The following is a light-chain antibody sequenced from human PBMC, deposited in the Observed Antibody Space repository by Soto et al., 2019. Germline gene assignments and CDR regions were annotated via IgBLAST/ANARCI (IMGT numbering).Light chain of an antibody. CDR3: MSYAGGNRFV. CDR1: VSDVGGYNY. V-gene: IGLV2-8*01. J-gene: IGLJ1*01. CDR2: QVS. Sequence: QSALTQPPSASGSPGQSVTISCAGTVSDVGGYNYVSWYQQHPGKVPQLMIYQVSKRPSGVPDRFSASKSDTTASLTISGLQADDEGDYYCMSYAGGNRFVFGTGTKLTVL.